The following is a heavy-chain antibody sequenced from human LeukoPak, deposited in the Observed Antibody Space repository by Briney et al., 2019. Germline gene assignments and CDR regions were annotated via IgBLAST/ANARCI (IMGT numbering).Heavy chain of an antibody. V-gene: IGHV4-39*07. D-gene: IGHD3-22*01. Sequence: PSETLSLTCTVSGGSISSSSYYWGWIRQPPGKGLEWIGSIYYSGSTYYNASLKSRVTMSVDTSKNHFSLKLSSVTAADTAVYYCASDYYDSSGYYYVYWGQGTLVTVSS. J-gene: IGHJ4*02. CDR1: GGSISSSSYY. CDR3: ASDYYDSSGYYYVY. CDR2: IYYSGST.